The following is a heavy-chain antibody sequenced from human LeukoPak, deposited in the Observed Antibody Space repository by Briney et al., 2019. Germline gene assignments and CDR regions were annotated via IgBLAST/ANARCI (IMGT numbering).Heavy chain of an antibody. CDR2: INAGNGNT. CDR3: ARAGWDIAVVPAANDY. D-gene: IGHD2-2*01. V-gene: IGHV1-3*01. CDR1: GYTLTELS. J-gene: IGHJ4*02. Sequence: GASVKVSCKVSGYTLTELSMHWVRQAPGQRLEWMGWINAGNGNTKYSQKFQGRVTITRDTSASTAYMELSSLRSEDTAVYYCARAGWDIAVVPAANDYWGQGTLVTVSS.